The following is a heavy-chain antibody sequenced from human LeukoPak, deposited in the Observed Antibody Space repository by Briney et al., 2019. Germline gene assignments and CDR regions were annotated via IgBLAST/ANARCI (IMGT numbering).Heavy chain of an antibody. D-gene: IGHD6-13*01. CDR1: GGSISSSSYY. CDR3: ARQTKPYSSPVRY. Sequence: SETLSLTCTVSGGSISSSSYYWGWIRQPPGKGLEWIGSIYYSGSTYYNPSLKSRVTISVDTSKNQFSLKLSSVTAADTAVYYCARQTKPYSSPVRYWGQGTLVTVSS. J-gene: IGHJ4*02. V-gene: IGHV4-39*01. CDR2: IYYSGST.